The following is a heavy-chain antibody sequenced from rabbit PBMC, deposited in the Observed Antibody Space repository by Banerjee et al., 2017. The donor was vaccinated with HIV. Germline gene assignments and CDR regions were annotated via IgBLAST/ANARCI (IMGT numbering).Heavy chain of an antibody. D-gene: IGHD1-1*01. CDR3: ARNYVNAFDP. V-gene: IGHV1S45*01. J-gene: IGHJ2*01. CDR1: GFSFSSNW. CDR2: IDTNDGDT. Sequence: QEELEESGGGLVKPEGSLTLTCKASGFSFSSNWICWVRQAPGKGLEWIACIDTNDGDTDYANWPKGRFTISKTSSTTVTPQMTSLTAADTATYFCARNYVNAFDPWGPGTLVTVS.